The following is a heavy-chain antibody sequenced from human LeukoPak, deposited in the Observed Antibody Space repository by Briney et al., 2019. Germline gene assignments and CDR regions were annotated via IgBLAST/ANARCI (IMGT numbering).Heavy chain of an antibody. D-gene: IGHD3-10*01. Sequence: PGGSLRLSCAASGFTFSGYAMSWVRQAPGQGLEWVSAISGSGGSTYYADSVKGRFTISRDNSKNTLYLQMNSLRAEDTAVYYCANWGNGSGSYYSRFDPWGQGTLVTVSS. J-gene: IGHJ5*02. CDR2: ISGSGGST. V-gene: IGHV3-23*01. CDR3: ANWGNGSGSYYSRFDP. CDR1: GFTFSGYA.